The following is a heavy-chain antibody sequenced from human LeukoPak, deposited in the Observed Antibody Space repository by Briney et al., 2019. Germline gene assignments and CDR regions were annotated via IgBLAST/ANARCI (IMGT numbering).Heavy chain of an antibody. J-gene: IGHJ6*02. CDR1: GYTFTSYG. V-gene: IGHV1-18*01. CDR2: ISAYNGNT. Sequence: ASVKVSCKASGYTFTSYGISWVRQAPGQGLEWMGWISAYNGNTNYAQKLQGRVTMTTDTSTSTAYMELRSLRSDDTAVYYCARGDDDYYYYYGMDVWGQGTTVTVSS. CDR3: ARGDDDYYYYYGMDV. D-gene: IGHD1-1*01.